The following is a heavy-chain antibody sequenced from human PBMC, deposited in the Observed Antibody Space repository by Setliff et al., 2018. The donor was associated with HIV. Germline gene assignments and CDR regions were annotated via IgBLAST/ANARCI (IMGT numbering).Heavy chain of an antibody. J-gene: IGHJ4*02. Sequence: LRLSCAASGFMFSDYAMSWVRQVPGKGLEWVSIISGESRRTSYADSVKGRFTIPRDNSKNTMYLQMNSLRAEDTAVYYCAKKTAAYTSGSWLHYWGQGTQVTVSS. CDR2: ISGESRRT. CDR1: GFMFSDYA. CDR3: AKKTAAYTSGSWLHY. V-gene: IGHV3-23*01. D-gene: IGHD3-10*01.